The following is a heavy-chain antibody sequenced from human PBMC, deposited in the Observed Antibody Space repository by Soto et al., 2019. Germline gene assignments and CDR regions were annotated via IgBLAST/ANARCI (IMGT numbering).Heavy chain of an antibody. CDR2: INPNNGAT. J-gene: IGHJ4*02. CDR1: GYTFTDYF. V-gene: IGHV1-2*02. D-gene: IGHD3-22*01. CDR3: ARDNHYDRRGYYEEDFDS. Sequence: VASVKVSCKASGYTFTDYFIHWVRQAPGQGLEWMGWINPNNGATGSAQKFQGRVTMTRDTSISTVYMELSGLESDDTAVFFCARDNHYDRRGYYEEDFDSCGQGPLVTVSS.